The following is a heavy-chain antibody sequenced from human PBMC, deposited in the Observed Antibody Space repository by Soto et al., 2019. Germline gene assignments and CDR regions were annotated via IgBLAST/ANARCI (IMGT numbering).Heavy chain of an antibody. CDR2: IYPGDSDT. Sequence: MPGKGLEWMGIIYPGDSDTRYSPSFQGQVTISADKSISTAYLQWSSLKASDTAMYYFARHCWSSAYGLYCGQTILVSVS. CDR3: ARHCWSSAYGLY. V-gene: IGHV5-51*01. D-gene: IGHD6-6*01. J-gene: IGHJ4*02.